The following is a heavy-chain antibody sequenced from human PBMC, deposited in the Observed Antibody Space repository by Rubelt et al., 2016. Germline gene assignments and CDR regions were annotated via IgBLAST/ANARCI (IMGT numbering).Heavy chain of an antibody. D-gene: IGHD1-1*01. CDR2: IIPIFGTA. Sequence: QVQLVQSGAEVKKPGSSVKVSCKASGGTFSSYAISWVRQAPGQGLEWMGGIIPIFGTANYAQKLQGRVTMTTDTSTSTAYMELRSLRSDDTAVYFCARDQLALYAFDIWGQGTMVTVSS. V-gene: IGHV1-69*06. J-gene: IGHJ3*02. CDR1: GGTFSSYA. CDR3: ARDQLALYAFDI.